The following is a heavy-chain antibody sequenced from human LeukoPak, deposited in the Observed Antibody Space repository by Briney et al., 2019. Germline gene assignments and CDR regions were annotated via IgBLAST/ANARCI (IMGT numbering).Heavy chain of an antibody. CDR1: GFISSNHS. CDR2: ISSRGSYR. V-gene: IGHV3-21*01. J-gene: IGHJ6*02. Sequence: GGSLRLSCVVSGFISSNHSMNWVRQAPGRGLEWVSSISSRGSYRFYADSVKGRFTISRDNASKSLSLQMTSLRGEDTAVYYCVRGSRKLGGMDVWGQGTTVTVSS. D-gene: IGHD1-7*01. CDR3: VRGSRKLGGMDV.